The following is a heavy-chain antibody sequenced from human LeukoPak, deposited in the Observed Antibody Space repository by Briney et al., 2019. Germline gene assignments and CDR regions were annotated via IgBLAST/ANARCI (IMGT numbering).Heavy chain of an antibody. CDR2: INHSGST. V-gene: IGHV4-34*01. D-gene: IGHD3-10*01. CDR3: ARDRLLWFGGSYYYGMDV. J-gene: IGHJ6*04. Sequence: PSGTLSLTCAVYGGSFSGYYWSWIRQPPGKGLEWIGEINHSGSTNYNPSLKSRVTISVDTSKNQFSLKLSSVTAADTAVYYCARDRLLWFGGSYYYGMDVWGKGTTVTVSS. CDR1: GGSFSGYY.